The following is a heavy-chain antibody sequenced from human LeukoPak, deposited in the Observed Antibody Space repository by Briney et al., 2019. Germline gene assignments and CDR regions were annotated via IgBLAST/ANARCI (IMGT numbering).Heavy chain of an antibody. CDR2: ISGSGGST. CDR3: AKTKLGYCSGGSCYSRHYRLDY. J-gene: IGHJ4*02. Sequence: PGGSLRLSCAPSGFTFSSYAISWVRQAPGKGLEWVSAISGSGGSTYYADSVKGRFTISRDNSKNTLYLQMNSLRAEDTAVYYCAKTKLGYCSGGSCYSRHYRLDYWGQRTLVTVSS. CDR1: GFTFSSYA. V-gene: IGHV3-23*01. D-gene: IGHD2-15*01.